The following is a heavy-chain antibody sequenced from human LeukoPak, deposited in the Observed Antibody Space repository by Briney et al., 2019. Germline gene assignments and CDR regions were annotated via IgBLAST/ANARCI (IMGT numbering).Heavy chain of an antibody. V-gene: IGHV1-46*01. Sequence: GASVKVSCKASGYTFTRYYMHWVRQAPGHGLEWLGTISPSGGGTDYAQKFQGRVTMSRDTSTSTLYVELSSLTSEDTAVYYCARDFYGSGSYQFDYWGQGTLVTVSA. CDR3: ARDFYGSGSYQFDY. CDR2: ISPSGGGT. D-gene: IGHD3-10*01. CDR1: GYTFTRYY. J-gene: IGHJ4*02.